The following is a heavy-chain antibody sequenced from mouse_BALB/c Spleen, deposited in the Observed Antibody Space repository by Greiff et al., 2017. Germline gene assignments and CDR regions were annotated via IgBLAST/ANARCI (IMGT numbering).Heavy chain of an antibody. D-gene: IGHD5-1*01. V-gene: IGHV1-53*01. Sequence: VQLQQSGAELVQPGASVKLSCTASGYTFTSYYMYWVKQRPGQGLEWIGDINTSNGGTNFNEKFKSKATLTVDKSSCTAYLQLSSLTSEDSAVYYCTGSLNEYVDRYYFDYWGQGTTVTVAS. CDR3: TGSLNEYVDRYYFDY. CDR1: GYTFTSYY. CDR2: INTSNGGT. J-gene: IGHJ2*01.